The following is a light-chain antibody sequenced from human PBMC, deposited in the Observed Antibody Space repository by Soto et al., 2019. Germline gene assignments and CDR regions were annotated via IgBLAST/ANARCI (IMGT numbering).Light chain of an antibody. CDR2: TAS. Sequence: DIQMTQSPSSLSASVGDRVTITCRASQSISNYLNWYQQKPGKAPNLLIYTASSLQSGVPSRFTGAGSGTVFTLTISSLQAEDFATYYCQQTYGTAITFGQGTRLEIK. J-gene: IGKJ5*01. CDR3: QQTYGTAIT. V-gene: IGKV1-39*01. CDR1: QSISNY.